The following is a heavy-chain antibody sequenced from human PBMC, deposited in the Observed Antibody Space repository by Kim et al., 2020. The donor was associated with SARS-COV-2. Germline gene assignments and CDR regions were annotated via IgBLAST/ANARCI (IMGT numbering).Heavy chain of an antibody. CDR1: GGSFSGDY. Sequence: SETLSLTCNASGGSFSGDYWSWIRQPPGKGLEWIGDINFAGSVHYNPSLKNRLTISLVKSQNEFSLRLTSATAADTAMYYCGRGFWGNNHFWGQGTLV. CDR3: GRGFWGNNHF. J-gene: IGHJ4*02. CDR2: INFAGSV. V-gene: IGHV4-34*01. D-gene: IGHD3-16*01.